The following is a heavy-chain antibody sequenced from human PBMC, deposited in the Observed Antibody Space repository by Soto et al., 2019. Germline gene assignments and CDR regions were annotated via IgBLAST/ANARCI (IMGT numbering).Heavy chain of an antibody. J-gene: IGHJ4*02. CDR3: TTDSSTSDY. V-gene: IGHV3-15*01. CDR1: GITFTNAW. CDR2: IKSKTDGGTA. D-gene: IGHD2-2*01. Sequence: GGSLRLSCAASGITFTNAWTSWVRQAPGKGLEWVGRIKSKTDGGTADYAAPVKGRFTISRDESKNTLYLQMNSLKTEDTAVYYCTTDSSTSDYWGQGTLVTVSS.